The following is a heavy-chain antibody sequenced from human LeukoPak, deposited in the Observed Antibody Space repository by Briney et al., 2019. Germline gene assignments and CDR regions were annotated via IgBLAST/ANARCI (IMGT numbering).Heavy chain of an antibody. CDR3: AKGLFSGYDKYLDS. D-gene: IGHD5-12*01. CDR1: GFAFETYT. CDR2: ISSTSSDI. Sequence: GGSLRLSCVASGFAFETYTMNWVRQAPGKGLEWVSFISSTSSDINYADSVRDRFTISRDNAKHSLFLQMDSLRVEDTAVYYCAKGLFSGYDKYLDSWGQGTLVTVPS. J-gene: IGHJ4*02. V-gene: IGHV3-21*04.